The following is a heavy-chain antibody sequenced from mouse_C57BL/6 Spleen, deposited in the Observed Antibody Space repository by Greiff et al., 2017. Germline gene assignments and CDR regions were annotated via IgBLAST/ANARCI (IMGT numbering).Heavy chain of an antibody. J-gene: IGHJ3*01. D-gene: IGHD2-1*01. CDR2: IAPETGGT. CDR1: GYTFTDYE. CDR3: TYGNYGFAY. Sequence: VQLQQSGAELVRPGASVTLSSKASGYTFTDYEMHWVKQTPVHGLEWIGAIAPETGGTAYNQKFKGKAILTADKSSSTAYMELRSLTSEDSAVYYCTYGNYGFAYWGQGTLVTVSA. V-gene: IGHV1-15*01.